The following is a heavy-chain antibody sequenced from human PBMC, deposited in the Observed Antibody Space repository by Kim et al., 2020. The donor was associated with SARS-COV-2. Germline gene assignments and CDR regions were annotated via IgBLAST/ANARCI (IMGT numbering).Heavy chain of an antibody. V-gene: IGHV3-21*01. CDR3: ARGVRLESYYYYYMDV. CDR2: SSSRSSYI. D-gene: IGHD1-1*01. Sequence: GLEWVAASSSRSSYIYDADSVKGRFTISRDNAKNSLYLQMNSLRAEDTAVYYGARGVRLESYYYYYMDVWGKGTTVTVSS. J-gene: IGHJ6*03.